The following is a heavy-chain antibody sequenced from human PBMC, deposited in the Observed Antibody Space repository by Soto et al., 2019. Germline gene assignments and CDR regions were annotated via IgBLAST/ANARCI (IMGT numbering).Heavy chain of an antibody. CDR2: ISAYNGNT. J-gene: IGHJ6*02. D-gene: IGHD2-21*01. V-gene: IGHV1-18*04. CDR3: ARDDMMPPRPLISGDTIPLCGMDV. Sequence: ASVKVSCKASGYTFTSYGISWVRQAPGQGLEWMGWISAYNGNTNYAQKLQGRVTMTTDTSTSTAYMELRSLRSDDTAVYYCARDDMMPPRPLISGDTIPLCGMDVWGQGTTVTVSS. CDR1: GYTFTSYG.